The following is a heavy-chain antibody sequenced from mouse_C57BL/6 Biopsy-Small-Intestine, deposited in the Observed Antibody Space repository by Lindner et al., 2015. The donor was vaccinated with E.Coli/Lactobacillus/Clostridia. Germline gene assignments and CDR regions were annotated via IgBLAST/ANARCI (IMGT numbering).Heavy chain of an antibody. D-gene: IGHD4-1*01. CDR1: GFNIKDDY. Sequence: VQLQESGAELVKPGASVKLSCTASGFNIKDDYMHWVKQRPGQGLEWIGYINPSSGYTKYNQKFKDKATLTADISSSTAYMQLKSLTSEDSAVYFCARSTGTVYFDYVGQGTTLTVSS. V-gene: IGHV1-7*01. CDR2: INPSSGYT. CDR3: ARSTGTVYFDY. J-gene: IGHJ2*01.